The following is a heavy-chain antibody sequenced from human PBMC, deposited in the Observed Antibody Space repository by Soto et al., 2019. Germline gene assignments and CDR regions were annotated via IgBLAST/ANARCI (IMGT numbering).Heavy chain of an antibody. D-gene: IGHD6-19*01. CDR3: ARARSGWSDDAFDI. CDR2: INPNSGGT. Sequence: QVQLVQSGAEVKKPGASVKDSCKASGYTFTGYYMHWVRQAPGQGLEWMGWINPNSGGTNYAQKFQGWVTMTRDTSISTAYMELSRLRSDDTVVYYCARARSGWSDDAFDIWGQGTMVTVSS. V-gene: IGHV1-2*04. CDR1: GYTFTGYY. J-gene: IGHJ3*02.